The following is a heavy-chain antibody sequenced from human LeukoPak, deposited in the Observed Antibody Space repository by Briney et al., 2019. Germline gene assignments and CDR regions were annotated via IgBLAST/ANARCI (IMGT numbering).Heavy chain of an antibody. CDR1: GFPFSSYW. V-gene: IGHV3-7*01. CDR2: IKQDGSKK. J-gene: IGHJ4*02. CDR3: ARGRPHGNDY. D-gene: IGHD4-23*01. Sequence: GGSLRLSCVASGFPFSSYWMTWVRQAPGKGLEWVANIKQDGSKKSYVDSVKGRFTISRDNAKNTLYLQMNSLRVEDTAVYYCARGRPHGNDYWGQGTLVTVSS.